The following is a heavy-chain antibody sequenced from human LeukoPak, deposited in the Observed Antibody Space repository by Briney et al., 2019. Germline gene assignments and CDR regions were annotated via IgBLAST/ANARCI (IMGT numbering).Heavy chain of an antibody. CDR1: GLSLSPTGVR. Sequence: SGPALVKPTQTLTVTSTFAGLSLSPTGVRVRWIRQPPGKALDSLALVDWDDDKFYSTSLKTRLTISKDTSKNLVVLTMTNMDPVDTATYYCARIQAYGGNSEGYYFNYWGQGTLVTVSS. CDR3: ARIQAYGGNSEGYYFNY. CDR2: VDWDDDK. V-gene: IGHV2-70*04. J-gene: IGHJ4*02. D-gene: IGHD4-23*01.